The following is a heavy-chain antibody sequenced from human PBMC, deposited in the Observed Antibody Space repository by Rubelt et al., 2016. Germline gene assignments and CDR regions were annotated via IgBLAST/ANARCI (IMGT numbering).Heavy chain of an antibody. V-gene: IGHV1-2*02. CDR1: GYNFNGYY. D-gene: IGHD2-8*02. CDR3: ARSLRTEAY. CDR2: INPNSGGT. J-gene: IGHJ4*02. Sequence: QVQLVQSGAEVKTPGASVKVSCKASGYNFNGYYMHWVRQAPGQGLEWMGWINPNSGGTNYAQQFQGRVTMTRETSISTAYMELSSLTSDDTAVYYCARSLRTEAYWGQGTLVTVSS.